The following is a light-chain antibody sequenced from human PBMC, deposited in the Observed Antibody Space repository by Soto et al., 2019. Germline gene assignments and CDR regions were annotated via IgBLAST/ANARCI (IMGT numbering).Light chain of an antibody. CDR3: QSYDSSLTVV. Sequence: QSVLTQPPSVSGAPGQRVTISCTGSSSNIGAGYDVHWYQQVPGTAPKLLIYGNINRPSGVPDRFSGSKSGTSASLAITGLQADDEADYYCQSYDSSLTVVFGGGTQLPS. CDR2: GNI. CDR1: SSNIGAGYD. V-gene: IGLV1-40*01. J-gene: IGLJ2*01.